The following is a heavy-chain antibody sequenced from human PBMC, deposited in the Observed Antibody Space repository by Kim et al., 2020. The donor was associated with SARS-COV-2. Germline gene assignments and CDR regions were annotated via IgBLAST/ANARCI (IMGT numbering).Heavy chain of an antibody. D-gene: IGHD2-21*01. Sequence: GGSLRLSCAVSGFSFSSVGMHWVRQAPGKGLEWVGLIWYDGRTQEYGDSVKGRFTISRDNSMNMLYLQMNRLRAEDTAVYFCARDDWSLGIYAFDMWGQGTMVTVSS. J-gene: IGHJ3*02. V-gene: IGHV3-33*01. CDR1: GFSFSSVG. CDR3: ARDDWSLGIYAFDM. CDR2: IWYDGRTQ.